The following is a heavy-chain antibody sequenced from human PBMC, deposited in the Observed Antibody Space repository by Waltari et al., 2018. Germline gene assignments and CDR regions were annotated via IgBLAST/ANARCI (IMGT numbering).Heavy chain of an antibody. D-gene: IGHD6-19*01. J-gene: IGHJ6*02. CDR3: ARGRRQWLVKVPYGMDV. V-gene: IGHV4-34*01. CDR2: INHSGST. Sequence: QVQLQQWGAGLLKPSETLSLTCAVYGGSFSGYYWSWLRQPPGKGLEWIGEINHSGSTNYNPSLKSRVTISVDTSKNQFSLKLSSVTAADTAVYYCARGRRQWLVKVPYGMDVWGQGTTVTVSS. CDR1: GGSFSGYY.